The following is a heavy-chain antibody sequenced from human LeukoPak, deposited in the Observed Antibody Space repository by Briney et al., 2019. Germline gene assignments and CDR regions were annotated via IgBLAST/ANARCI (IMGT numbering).Heavy chain of an antibody. CDR3: ARDRYCSSTSCYGNWFDP. CDR1: GFTFSSYG. V-gene: IGHV3-33*01. Sequence: GGSLRLSCAASGFTFSSYGMHWVRQAPGKGLEWVAVIWYDGSNKYYADSVKGRFTISRDNSKNTLYLQMNSLRAEDMAVYYCARDRYCSSTSCYGNWFDPWGQGTLVTVSS. J-gene: IGHJ5*02. CDR2: IWYDGSNK. D-gene: IGHD2-2*01.